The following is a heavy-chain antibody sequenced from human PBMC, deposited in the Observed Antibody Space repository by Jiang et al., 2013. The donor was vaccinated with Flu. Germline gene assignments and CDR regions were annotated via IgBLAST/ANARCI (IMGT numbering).Heavy chain of an antibody. J-gene: IGHJ6*02. CDR3: AKASTNIVIMMYAMGYGMDV. CDR1: GFSSSSYV. CDR2: INTSGGGT. Sequence: VQLLESGGGLVQPGGSLRLSCTASGFSSSSYVMSWVRQAPGKGLEWVAGINTSGGGTYYADSVKGRFTISGDSSKNTLYLQMDSLRAEDTAVYYCAKASTNIVIMMYAMGYGMDVWGQGTTVTVSS. V-gene: IGHV3-23*01. D-gene: IGHD2-8*01.